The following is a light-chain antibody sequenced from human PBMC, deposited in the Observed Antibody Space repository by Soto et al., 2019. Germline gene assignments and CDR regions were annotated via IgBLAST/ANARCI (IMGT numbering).Light chain of an antibody. CDR2: GAS. Sequence: EIVLTQSPGTLSLSPGERATLSCRASQSVSSSYLAWYQQKPGQAPRLLIYGASSRATGIPDRFSGSGSGTDFTVTISRLEPEDFAVYYCHQYASSPVYTFGQGTKLEIK. CDR1: QSVSSSY. J-gene: IGKJ2*01. CDR3: HQYASSPVYT. V-gene: IGKV3-20*01.